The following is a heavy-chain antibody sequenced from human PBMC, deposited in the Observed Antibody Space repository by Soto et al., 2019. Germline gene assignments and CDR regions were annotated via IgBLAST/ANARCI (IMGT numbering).Heavy chain of an antibody. V-gene: IGHV4-4*02. CDR1: GASLTSSNW. CDR2: IYHSGSA. D-gene: IGHD3-10*01. Sequence: SETLSLTCAVPGASLTSSNWWTWVRQPPGKGLEWIGEIYHSGSATYKSSLKSRVTMSVDKSKNQFSLELSSVSAADTAIYYCARGSYYGTGSYYEYFLNYWGQGALVTVSS. J-gene: IGHJ4*02. CDR3: ARGSYYGTGSYYEYFLNY.